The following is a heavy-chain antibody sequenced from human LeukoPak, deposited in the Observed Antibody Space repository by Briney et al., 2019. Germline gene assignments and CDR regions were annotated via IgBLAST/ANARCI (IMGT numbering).Heavy chain of an antibody. Sequence: PGGSLRLSCAASGFTFSSYEMNWVRQAPGKGLEWVSYISSSGSTIYYADSVKGRFTISRDNAKNSLYLQMNSLRAEDTAVYYCARAQKTYFDYWGQGTLVTVSS. CDR1: GFTFSSYE. J-gene: IGHJ4*02. V-gene: IGHV3-48*03. CDR2: ISSSGSTI. CDR3: ARAQKTYFDY.